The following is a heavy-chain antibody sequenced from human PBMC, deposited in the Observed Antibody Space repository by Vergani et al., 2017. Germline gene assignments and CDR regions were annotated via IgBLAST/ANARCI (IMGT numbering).Heavy chain of an antibody. CDR3: ARGNCYGSGTYVDP. J-gene: IGHJ5*02. Sequence: ELQLVESGGGLVKPGGSLRLSCAASGSTVSGNYMTWVRQAPGKGLEWVSHIYSGDETNYGDSVKGRVTISSDTSNNTLQLQINNLRVEDTAVYYCARGNCYGSGTYVDPWGQGTLVTVSS. CDR1: GSTVSGNY. CDR2: IYSGDET. D-gene: IGHD3-10*01. V-gene: IGHV3-66*02.